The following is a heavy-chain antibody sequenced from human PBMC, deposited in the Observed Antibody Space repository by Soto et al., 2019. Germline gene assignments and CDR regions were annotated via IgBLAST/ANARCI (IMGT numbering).Heavy chain of an antibody. CDR2: ISYDGSNK. V-gene: IGHV3-30-3*01. CDR3: ARDRRYSYGYTYYFDY. Sequence: QVQLVESGGGVVQPGRSLRLSCAASGFTFSSYAMHWVRQAPGKGLEWVAVISYDGSNKYYADSVKGRFTISRDNSKNTLYLQMNSLRAEDTAVYYCARDRRYSYGYTYYFDYWGQGTLVNVSS. D-gene: IGHD5-18*01. CDR1: GFTFSSYA. J-gene: IGHJ4*02.